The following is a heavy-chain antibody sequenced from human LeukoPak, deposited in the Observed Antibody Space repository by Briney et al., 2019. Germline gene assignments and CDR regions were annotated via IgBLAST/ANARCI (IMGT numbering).Heavy chain of an antibody. Sequence: PSETLSLTCTVSGGSLSSTYYHWGWIRQPPGKGLEYIGSIYYRGSTYYNPSLKSRVTIPVDTSKNQFSLKLSSVTAADTAVYYCARVGRDGDLRDYWGQGTLVTVSS. CDR2: IYYRGST. J-gene: IGHJ4*02. CDR1: GGSLSSTYYH. CDR3: ARVGRDGDLRDY. V-gene: IGHV4-39*07. D-gene: IGHD4-17*01.